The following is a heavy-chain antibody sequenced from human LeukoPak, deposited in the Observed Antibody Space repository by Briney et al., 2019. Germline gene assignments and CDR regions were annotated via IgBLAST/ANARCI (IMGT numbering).Heavy chain of an antibody. D-gene: IGHD3-22*01. CDR3: ARPLDYFDSGGYWNY. Sequence: GGSLRLSCAASGFTFSSFWMNWVRQAPGKGLEWVANIRQDGSEKYYADSVKGRFTISRDNAKNSLYLEMNSLRAEDTAVYYCARPLDYFDSGGYWNYWGLGTLVTVSS. J-gene: IGHJ4*02. CDR2: IRQDGSEK. V-gene: IGHV3-7*01. CDR1: GFTFSSFW.